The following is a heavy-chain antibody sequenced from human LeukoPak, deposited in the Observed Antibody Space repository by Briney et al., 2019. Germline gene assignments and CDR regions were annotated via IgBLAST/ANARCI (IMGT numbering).Heavy chain of an antibody. CDR2: VYTGGCT. D-gene: IGHD3-22*01. CDR1: VFSVRTTY. CDR3: TRSGYRHPYHFDS. J-gene: IGHJ4*02. V-gene: IGHV3-53*01. Sequence: PGWSLTLSCVVSVFSVRTTYMSWLRQAPAKGPEGVSVVYTGGCTDHADSVKGRFTISRDNSKNTLSLQMNSLRVEDTAIYYCTRSGYRHPYHFDSWGQGTLVTVSS.